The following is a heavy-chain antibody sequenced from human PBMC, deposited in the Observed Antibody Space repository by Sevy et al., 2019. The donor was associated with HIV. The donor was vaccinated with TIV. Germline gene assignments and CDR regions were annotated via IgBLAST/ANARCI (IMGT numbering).Heavy chain of an antibody. CDR1: RFTFSNYA. CDR3: AKVDVVVPVADYGMDV. Sequence: GGSLRLSCAASRFTFSNYAMSWVRQAPGKGLEWVSSISRSGGSTYYADSVKGRFTISRDNSKNTLYLQMNRLSAEDTAVYYCAKVDVVVPVADYGMDVWGQGTTVTVSS. D-gene: IGHD2-2*01. V-gene: IGHV3-23*01. CDR2: ISRSGGST. J-gene: IGHJ6*02.